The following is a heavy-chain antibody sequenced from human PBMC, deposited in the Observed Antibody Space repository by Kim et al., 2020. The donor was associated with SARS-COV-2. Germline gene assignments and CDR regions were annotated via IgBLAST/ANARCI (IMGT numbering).Heavy chain of an antibody. CDR2: INPSGGST. D-gene: IGHD5-18*01. V-gene: IGHV1-46*01. CDR3: ARGEPSSLMDTAMVGGGYYYYGMDV. Sequence: ASVKVSCKASGYTFTSYYMHWVRQAPGQGLEWMGIINPSGGSTSYAQKFQGRVTMTRDTSTSTVYMELSSLRSEDTAVYCCARGEPSSLMDTAMVGGGYYYYGMDVWGLGTTVTVSS. J-gene: IGHJ6*02. CDR1: GYTFTSYY.